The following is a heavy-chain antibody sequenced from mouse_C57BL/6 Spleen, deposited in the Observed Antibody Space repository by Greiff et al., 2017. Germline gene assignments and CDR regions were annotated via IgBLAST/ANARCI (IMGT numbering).Heavy chain of an antibody. V-gene: IGHV5-16*01. Sequence: EVPLVESEGGLVQPGRSMTLSCTASGFTFSDYSMAWVRQVPEKGLEWVANINYDGSSTYYLDSLTSRFIISRDNAKNILYLQMSSLKSEDTATYYCASGSGTLDAMDYWGQGTLVTVSS. CDR2: INYDGSST. CDR3: ASGSGTLDAMDY. D-gene: IGHD2-14*01. CDR1: GFTFSDYS. J-gene: IGHJ4*01.